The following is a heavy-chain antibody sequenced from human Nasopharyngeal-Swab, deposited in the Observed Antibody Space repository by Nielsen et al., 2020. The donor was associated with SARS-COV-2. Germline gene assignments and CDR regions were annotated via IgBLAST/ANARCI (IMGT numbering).Heavy chain of an antibody. J-gene: IGHJ4*02. CDR2: ISPTSDYI. CDR3: ASAYYDSTNYFLLGY. Sequence: GESLKISCTSSGFTFFACTMTWVRQAPGKGLEWVSSISPTSDYIYYADSVRGRFTISRDNAKDSLSLQMNNLRAEDTAVYYCASAYYDSTNYFLLGYWGQGALVTVSS. D-gene: IGHD3-22*01. V-gene: IGHV3-21*01. CDR1: GFTFFACT.